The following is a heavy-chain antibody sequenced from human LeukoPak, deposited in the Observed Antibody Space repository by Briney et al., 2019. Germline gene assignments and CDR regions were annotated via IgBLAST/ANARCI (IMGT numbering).Heavy chain of an antibody. CDR1: GFTFDDYA. D-gene: IGHD6-6*01. CDR2: ISGDGGST. CDR3: AKGYIAARRSPYFDY. Sequence: GGSLRLSCAASGFTFDDYAMHWVRQAPGKGLERVSLISGDGGSTYYADSVKGRFTISRDNSKNSLYLQMNSLRTEDTALYYCAKGYIAARRSPYFDYWGQGTLVTVSS. J-gene: IGHJ4*02. V-gene: IGHV3-43*02.